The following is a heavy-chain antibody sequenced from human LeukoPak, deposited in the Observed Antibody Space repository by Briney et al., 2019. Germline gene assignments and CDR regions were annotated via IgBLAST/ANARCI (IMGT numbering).Heavy chain of an antibody. V-gene: IGHV3-33*01. Sequence: GRSLRLSCAASGFTFSSYGMHWVRQAPGKGLEWVAVIWYDGSNKYYADSVKGRFTISRDNSKNTLYLQMNSLRAEDTAVYYCARDPENYGSGSYQGFDPWGQGTLVTVSS. CDR2: IWYDGSNK. J-gene: IGHJ5*02. D-gene: IGHD3-10*01. CDR3: ARDPENYGSGSYQGFDP. CDR1: GFTFSSYG.